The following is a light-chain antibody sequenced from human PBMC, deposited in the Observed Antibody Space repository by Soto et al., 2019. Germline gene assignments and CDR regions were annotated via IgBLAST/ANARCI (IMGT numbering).Light chain of an antibody. V-gene: IGKV3-20*01. CDR2: GTS. CDR3: QHYGDSSWT. J-gene: IGKJ1*01. Sequence: EIVLTQSPGTLSLSPGEGATLSCRSDKSVSDTLLTWFQQKPGQAPRLLIFGTSNRAPGISDRFSGSGSGTDLTLTISRLEPEDFAVYYCQHYGDSSWTVGQGTKVDIK. CDR1: KSVSDTL.